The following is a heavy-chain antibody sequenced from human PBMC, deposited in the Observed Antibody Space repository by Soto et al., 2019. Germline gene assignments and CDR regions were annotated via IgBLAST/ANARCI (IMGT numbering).Heavy chain of an antibody. Sequence: APVKVSCKACGGTFSSYAISWVLQAPGQGLERMGIINPSGGSTSYAQKFQGRVTMTRDTSTSTVYMELSSLRSEDTAVYYCARTRGRYFSGSGYYYYYYGMDVWGQGTTVTVSS. CDR1: GGTFSSYA. D-gene: IGHD3-9*01. CDR3: ARTRGRYFSGSGYYYYYYGMDV. J-gene: IGHJ6*02. V-gene: IGHV1-46*01. CDR2: INPSGGST.